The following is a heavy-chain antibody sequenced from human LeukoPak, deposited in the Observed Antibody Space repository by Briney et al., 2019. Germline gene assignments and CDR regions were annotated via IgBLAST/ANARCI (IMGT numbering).Heavy chain of an antibody. V-gene: IGHV3-7*03. CDR3: AGGAGWLSDY. CDR1: GFTLSPYY. J-gene: IGHJ4*02. D-gene: IGHD2-15*01. Sequence: GGSLSLTCAASGFTLSPYYRNWFRQAPGKGLEWVALIKEDGSDKLYDGSVEGRFTISRDSGKNSLYLQMNSLRAEDTAVYYCAGGAGWLSDYWGQGTLVTVSS. CDR2: IKEDGSDK.